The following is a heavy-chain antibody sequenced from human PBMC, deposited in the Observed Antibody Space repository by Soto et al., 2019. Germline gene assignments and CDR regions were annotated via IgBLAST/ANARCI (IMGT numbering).Heavy chain of an antibody. J-gene: IGHJ4*02. CDR1: GFTFSSYW. CDR3: ARGADSRGYH. CDR2: ISSDGSST. Sequence: EVQLVESGGGLVQPGGSLRLSCAATGFTFSSYWMHWVRQVPGKGLVWVSRISSDGSSTTYVNSVKGRFTISRDNAKNTLYLQMDGLRAEDTAVYYCARGADSRGYHWGQGTLVTVSS. V-gene: IGHV3-74*03. D-gene: IGHD3-22*01.